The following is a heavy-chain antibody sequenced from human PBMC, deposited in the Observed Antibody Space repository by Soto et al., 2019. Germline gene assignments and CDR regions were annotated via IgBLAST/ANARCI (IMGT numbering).Heavy chain of an antibody. CDR2: INHSGST. J-gene: IGHJ4*02. Sequence: PSETLSLTCAVYGGSFSGYYWSWIRQPPGKGLEWSGEINHSGSTNYNPSLKGRVTISVDTAKNQFSLKLSSVTAADTAVYYCARDDSDYYDSSGYVYWCQGTLVTVS. CDR3: ARDDSDYYDSSGYVY. CDR1: GGSFSGYY. D-gene: IGHD3-22*01. V-gene: IGHV4-34*01.